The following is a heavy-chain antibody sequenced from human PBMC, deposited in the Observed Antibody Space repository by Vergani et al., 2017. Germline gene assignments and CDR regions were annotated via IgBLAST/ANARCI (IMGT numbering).Heavy chain of an antibody. CDR1: GFTFSSFS. J-gene: IGHJ4*02. V-gene: IGHV3-21*01. D-gene: IGHD2-15*01. Sequence: EVQLVESGGGLVKPGGSLRLSCAASGFTFSSFSMNWVRQAPGKGLEWVSSISSSSSDIYYAGSGKGRFTISRDNAKNSLYLQMNSLRAEDTAVYYCAKGKYCSGGSCDQFDYWGQGTLVTVSS. CDR2: ISSSSSDI. CDR3: AKGKYCSGGSCDQFDY.